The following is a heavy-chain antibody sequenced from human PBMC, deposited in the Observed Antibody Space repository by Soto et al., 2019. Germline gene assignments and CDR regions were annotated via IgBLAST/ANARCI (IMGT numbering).Heavy chain of an antibody. J-gene: IGHJ6*02. Sequence: QVQLVESGGGVVQPGRSLRLSCAASGFTFSSYGMHWVRQAPGKGLEWVAVIWYDGSNKYYADSVKGRFTISRDNSKNPRDVQMNSLRAEDTAVYYFARDGLDLVLRYFDLPETTYYYYGIDVWGQGTTVTVSS. CDR2: IWYDGSNK. V-gene: IGHV3-33*01. CDR1: GFTFSSYG. CDR3: ARDGLDLVLRYFDLPETTYYYYGIDV. D-gene: IGHD3-9*01.